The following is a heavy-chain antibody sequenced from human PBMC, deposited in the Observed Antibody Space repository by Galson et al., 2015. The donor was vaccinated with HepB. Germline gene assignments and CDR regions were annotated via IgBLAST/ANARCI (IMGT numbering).Heavy chain of an antibody. CDR1: GGSLSRYT. Sequence: SVKVSCKASGGSLSRYTFSWVRQAPGQGLEWMGRIIPSLGIIIYAQKFQGRVTIAADKSMTTVYLDLSSLRSEDTAVYYCARDLGPGYMDVWGNGTTVTVSS. CDR2: IIPSLGII. D-gene: IGHD7-27*01. CDR3: ARDLGPGYMDV. V-gene: IGHV1-69*04. J-gene: IGHJ6*03.